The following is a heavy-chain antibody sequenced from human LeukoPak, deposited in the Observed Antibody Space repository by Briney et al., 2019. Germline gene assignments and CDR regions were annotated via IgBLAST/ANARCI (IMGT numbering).Heavy chain of an antibody. V-gene: IGHV1-2*02. CDR3: ARKAYDSSGLGY. D-gene: IGHD3-22*01. CDR2: ISPNSGGT. Sequence: ASVKVSCKTSGYTFTTYYMHWVRQAPGQGPEWMGWISPNSGGTKYAQKFQGRVTMTRDTSISTAYMELSELTSDDTAVYYCARKAYDSSGLGYWGQGTLVTVSS. J-gene: IGHJ4*02. CDR1: GYTFTTYY.